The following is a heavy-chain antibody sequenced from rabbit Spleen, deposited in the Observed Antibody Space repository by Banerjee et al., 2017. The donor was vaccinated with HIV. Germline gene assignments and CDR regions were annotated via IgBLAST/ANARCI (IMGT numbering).Heavy chain of an antibody. Sequence: QEQLVESGGGLVKPGASLTLTCKASGFSFSSGYYVSWVRQAPGKGLEWIGCIGAGSGTAYYASWAKGRFTISKTSSTTMTLQMTSLTAADTATYFCARGSATMTMVITGFYFNLWGPGTLVTVS. CDR3: ARGSATMTMVITGFYFNL. V-gene: IGHV1S45*01. D-gene: IGHD2-1*01. CDR1: GFSFSSGYY. CDR2: IGAGSGTA. J-gene: IGHJ4*01.